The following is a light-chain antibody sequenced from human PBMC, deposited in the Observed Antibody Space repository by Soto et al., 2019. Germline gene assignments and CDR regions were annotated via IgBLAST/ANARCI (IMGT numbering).Light chain of an antibody. Sequence: QSVLTQPASVSGSPGQSITISCTGTSSDVGGYNYVSWFQQHPGKAPKLMIYEVSNRPSGVSNRFSGSRSGNTASLTISGLQSEDEAEYYCNSYTNNNTCVFGTGTKLTVL. V-gene: IGLV2-14*01. CDR3: NSYTNNNTCV. CDR1: SSDVGGYNY. CDR2: EVS. J-gene: IGLJ1*01.